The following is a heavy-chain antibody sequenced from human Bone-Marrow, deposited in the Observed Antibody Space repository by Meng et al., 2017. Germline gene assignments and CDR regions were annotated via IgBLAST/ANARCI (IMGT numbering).Heavy chain of an antibody. V-gene: IGHV3-7*01. CDR2: IKQDGSEK. J-gene: IGHJ4*02. Sequence: GESLKISCAASGFSFSSYWMSWVRQAPGKGLQWVANIKQDGSEKYYVDSVKGRFTISRDNAKNSLYLQMNSMRAEDTAVYYCARDRIPWVTTRGYFDYWGQGTLDTVSS. CDR3: ARDRIPWVTTRGYFDY. CDR1: GFSFSSYW. D-gene: IGHD4-17*01.